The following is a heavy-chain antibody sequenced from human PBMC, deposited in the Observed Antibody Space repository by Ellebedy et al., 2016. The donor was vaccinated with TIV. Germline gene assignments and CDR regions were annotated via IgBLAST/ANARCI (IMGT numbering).Heavy chain of an antibody. CDR2: INPSGGST. Sequence: ASVKVSCXASGYTFTSYYMHWVRQAPGQGLEWMGIINPSGGSTSYAQKLQGRVTMTTDTSTSTAYMELRSLRSDDTAVYYCAREYYDSSGYYYDYWGQGTLVTVSS. D-gene: IGHD3-22*01. CDR1: GYTFTSYY. J-gene: IGHJ4*02. CDR3: AREYYDSSGYYYDY. V-gene: IGHV1-46*01.